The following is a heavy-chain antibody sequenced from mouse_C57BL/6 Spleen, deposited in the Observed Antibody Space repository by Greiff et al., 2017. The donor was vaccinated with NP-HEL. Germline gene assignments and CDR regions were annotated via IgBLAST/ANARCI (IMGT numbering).Heavy chain of an antibody. CDR3: AGWHYGSSYRFDY. D-gene: IGHD1-1*01. V-gene: IGHV1-72*01. CDR1: GYTFTSYW. J-gene: IGHJ2*01. CDR2: FDPNSGGT. Sequence: QVQLQQPGAELVKPGASVKLSCKASGYTFTSYWMHWVKQRPGRGLEWIGRFDPNSGGTKYNEKFKSKATLTVDKPSSTAYMQLSSLASEDSAVYYCAGWHYGSSYRFDYWGQGTTLTVSS.